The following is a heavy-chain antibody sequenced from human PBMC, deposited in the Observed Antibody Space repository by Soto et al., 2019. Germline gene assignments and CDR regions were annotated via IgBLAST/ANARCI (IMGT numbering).Heavy chain of an antibody. D-gene: IGHD2-2*01. V-gene: IGHV4-30-4*03. Sequence: SETLSLTCTVSGDSISGGASFWSWIRQPPVKGLEWTANVYYSGSSYYNPSLKSRLTISVDTTKNQFSLQLKSMTAADTAVYYCPKLSCTSSTCYFPGWFDPWGQGTLVTVSS. CDR1: GDSISGGASF. CDR3: PKLSCTSSTCYFPGWFDP. J-gene: IGHJ5*02. CDR2: VYYSGSS.